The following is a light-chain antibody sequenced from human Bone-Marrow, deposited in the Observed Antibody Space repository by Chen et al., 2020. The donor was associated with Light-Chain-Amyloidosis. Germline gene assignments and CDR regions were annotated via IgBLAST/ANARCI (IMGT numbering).Light chain of an antibody. CDR2: AVS. Sequence: SALTQPASVSGSPGQSITSSCTGTSGDVGTYNYVSWSQQHPGKAPKVMIYAVSNRPSGVSNRFAGSKSCKTASLTISGLQADDEADYYCSSFTSSSSYVFGPGTKVTVL. CDR1: SGDVGTYNY. V-gene: IGLV2-14*01. J-gene: IGLJ1*01. CDR3: SSFTSSSSYV.